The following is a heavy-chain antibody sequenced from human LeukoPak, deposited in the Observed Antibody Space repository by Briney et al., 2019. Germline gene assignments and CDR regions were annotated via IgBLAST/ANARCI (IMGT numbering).Heavy chain of an antibody. Sequence: ASVKVSCKASGYTFTSYDINWVRQATGQGLEWMGWMNPNSGNTGYAQKLQGRVTMTRNTSISTAYMELSSLRSEDTAVYYCARGNPTYYDFWSGYSHYGMDVWGQGTTVTVSS. CDR2: MNPNSGNT. CDR3: ARGNPTYYDFWSGYSHYGMDV. V-gene: IGHV1-8*01. D-gene: IGHD3-3*01. J-gene: IGHJ6*02. CDR1: GYTFTSYD.